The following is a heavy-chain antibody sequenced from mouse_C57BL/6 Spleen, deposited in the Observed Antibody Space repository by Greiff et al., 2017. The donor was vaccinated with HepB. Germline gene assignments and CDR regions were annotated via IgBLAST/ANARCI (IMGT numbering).Heavy chain of an antibody. Sequence: QVQLQQSGAELARPGASVKMSCKASGYTFTSYTLHWVKQRPGQGLEWIGYLNPSSGYTKYNQKFKDKATLTADKSSSTAYMQLSSLTSEDSAVYYCASGGLFYAMDYWGKGTSVTVSS. J-gene: IGHJ4*01. D-gene: IGHD3-3*01. V-gene: IGHV1-4*01. CDR1: GYTFTSYT. CDR3: ASGGLFYAMDY. CDR2: LNPSSGYT.